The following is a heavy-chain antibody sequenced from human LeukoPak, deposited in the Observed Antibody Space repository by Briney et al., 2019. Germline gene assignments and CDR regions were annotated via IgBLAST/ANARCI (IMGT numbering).Heavy chain of an antibody. CDR3: ARDTPYDTSGYFFDY. CDR2: INPRGGST. Sequence: SVKVSCKASGYTFTSYYMHWVRQAPGQGLEWMGIINPRGGSTSYAQKFQGRVTMTRDTSTSTVYMELSSLRSEDTAVYYCARDTPYDTSGYFFDYWGQGTLVTVSS. J-gene: IGHJ4*02. CDR1: GYTFTSYY. D-gene: IGHD3-22*01. V-gene: IGHV1-46*01.